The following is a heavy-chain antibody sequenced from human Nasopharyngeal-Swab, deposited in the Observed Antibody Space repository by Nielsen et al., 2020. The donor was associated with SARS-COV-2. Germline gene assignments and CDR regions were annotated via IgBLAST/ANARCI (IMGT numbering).Heavy chain of an antibody. CDR3: ASPAGRTKDFDY. D-gene: IGHD1/OR15-1a*01. CDR1: GFTFSNYW. V-gene: IGHV3-74*01. J-gene: IGHJ4*02. CDR2: INSDGSNT. Sequence: LKISCAASGFTFSNYWMHWVRQAPGKGLVWVSRINSDGSNTNYADSVKGRFTISRDNAKNTLYLQMNSLRAEDTAVYYCASPAGRTKDFDYWGQGTLVTVSS.